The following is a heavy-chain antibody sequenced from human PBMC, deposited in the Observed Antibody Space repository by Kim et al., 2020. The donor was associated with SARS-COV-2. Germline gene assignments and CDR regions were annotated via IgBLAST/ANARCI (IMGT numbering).Heavy chain of an antibody. D-gene: IGHD2-2*02. CDR3: ARDLLGYCSSTSCYKGFDY. CDR1: GFTFSSYG. V-gene: IGHV3-33*01. Sequence: GGSLRLSCAASGFTFSSYGMHWVRQAPGKGLEWVAVIWYDGSNKYYADSVKGRFTISRDNSKNTLYLQMNSLRAEDTAVYYCARDLLGYCSSTSCYKGFDYWGQGTLVTVSS. J-gene: IGHJ4*02. CDR2: IWYDGSNK.